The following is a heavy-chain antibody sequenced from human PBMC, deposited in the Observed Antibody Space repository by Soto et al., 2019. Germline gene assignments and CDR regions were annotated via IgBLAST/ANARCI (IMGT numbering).Heavy chain of an antibody. Sequence: VQLVESGGGLVQPGGSLKLSCAASGFTFSGSAMHWVRQASGKGLEWVGRIRSKANGYATAYAASVKGRFTISRDDSKNTAYLQMNSLKTEDTAVYYCTVATISPSDYWGQGTLVTVSS. CDR3: TVATISPSDY. J-gene: IGHJ4*02. D-gene: IGHD5-12*01. CDR1: GFTFSGSA. V-gene: IGHV3-73*01. CDR2: IRSKANGYAT.